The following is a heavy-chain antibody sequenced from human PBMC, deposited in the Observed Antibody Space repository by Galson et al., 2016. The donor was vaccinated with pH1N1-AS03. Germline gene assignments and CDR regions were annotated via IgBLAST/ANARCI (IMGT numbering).Heavy chain of an antibody. Sequence: ETLSLTCAVYGGSFGDYFWAWIRQPPGMGLEWIGDINHIGGANYNPSLKSRVTLSADRSKNQFSLKLYSVTAADTAVYYCARIHPELPDIWGQGTLVNV. V-gene: IGHV4-34*01. CDR1: GGSFGDYF. CDR2: INHIGGA. CDR3: ARIHPELPDI. J-gene: IGHJ3*02. D-gene: IGHD5-24*01.